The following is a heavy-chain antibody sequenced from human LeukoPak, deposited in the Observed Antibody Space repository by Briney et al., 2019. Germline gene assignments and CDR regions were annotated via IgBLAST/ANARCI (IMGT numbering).Heavy chain of an antibody. CDR2: ISSDGTNK. J-gene: IGHJ3*02. Sequence: GGSLRLSCAASGFAFSSYGMHWVRQAPGKGLEWVAVISSDGTNKYYADSLKGRFTISRDNSKNTLYLQMNSLRAEDTAVYYCAKLARTGYLTDAFDIWGQGTMVTVSS. D-gene: IGHD3/OR15-3a*01. V-gene: IGHV3-30*18. CDR1: GFAFSSYG. CDR3: AKLARTGYLTDAFDI.